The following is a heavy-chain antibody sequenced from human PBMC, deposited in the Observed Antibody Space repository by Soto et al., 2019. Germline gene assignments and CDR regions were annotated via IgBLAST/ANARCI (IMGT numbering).Heavy chain of an antibody. CDR1: GYSFTSYW. D-gene: IGHD6-13*01. V-gene: IGHV5-10-1*01. J-gene: IGHJ6*02. CDR3: ARQGIAAAGTFGYYYGMDV. CDR2: IDPSDSYT. Sequence: PGESLKISCKGSGYSFTSYWISWVRQMPGKGLEWMGRIDPSDSYTNYSPSFQGHVTISADKSISTAYLQWSSLKASDTAMYYCARQGIAAAGTFGYYYGMDVWGRGTTVTVSS.